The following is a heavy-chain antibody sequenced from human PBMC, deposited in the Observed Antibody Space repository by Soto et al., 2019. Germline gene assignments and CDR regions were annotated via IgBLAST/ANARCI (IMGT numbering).Heavy chain of an antibody. CDR1: GFTFSSYW. Sequence: GGSLRLSCAASGFTFSSYWMHWVRQAPGKGLVWASRINSDGSSTSYADSVKGRFTISRDNAKNTLYLQMNSLRAEDTAVYYCASAGIWFGENLMDVWGQGTRVTVSS. CDR3: ASAGIWFGENLMDV. D-gene: IGHD3-10*01. CDR2: INSDGSST. V-gene: IGHV3-74*01. J-gene: IGHJ6*02.